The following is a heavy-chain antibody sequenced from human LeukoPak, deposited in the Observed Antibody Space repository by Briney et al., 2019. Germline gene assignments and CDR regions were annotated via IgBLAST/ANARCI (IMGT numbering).Heavy chain of an antibody. CDR2: IIPIFGTA. J-gene: IGHJ4*02. V-gene: IGHV1-69*13. CDR3: ARGPEMATITPYYFDY. CDR1: GYTFTSYG. Sequence: ASVKVSCKASGYTFTSYGISWVRQAPGQGLEWMGGIIPIFGTANYAQKFQGRVTITADESTSTAYMELSSLRSEDTAVYYCARGPEMATITPYYFDYWGQGTLVTVSS. D-gene: IGHD5-24*01.